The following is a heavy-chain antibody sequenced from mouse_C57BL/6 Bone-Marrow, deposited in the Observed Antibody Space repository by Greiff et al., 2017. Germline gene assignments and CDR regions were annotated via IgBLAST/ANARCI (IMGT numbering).Heavy chain of an antibody. Sequence: EVQLQESGPGMVKPSQSLSLTCTVTGYSITSGHDWHWIRHFPGNKLEWMGYISYSGSTNYNPSLKSRISITHDTSKNHFFLKLNSVTTGDTATYYCARGSMVATAMDYWGQGTSVAVSS. J-gene: IGHJ4*01. CDR1: GYSITSGHD. CDR2: ISYSGST. V-gene: IGHV3-1*01. D-gene: IGHD2-2*01. CDR3: ARGSMVATAMDY.